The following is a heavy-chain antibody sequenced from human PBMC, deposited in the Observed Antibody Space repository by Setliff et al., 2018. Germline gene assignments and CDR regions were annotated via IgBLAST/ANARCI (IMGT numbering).Heavy chain of an antibody. CDR3: ARTPAAGTGDAFDI. D-gene: IGHD6-13*01. J-gene: IGHJ3*02. Sequence: SETLSLTCTVSGGSGDYYWSWIRQPPGKGLEWIGYISNSGSTYYKSSLKSRLTISIDTSKSQFSLKLGSVTAADTAMYYCARTPAAGTGDAFDIWGQGTMVTV. V-gene: IGHV4-30-4*08. CDR2: ISNSGST. CDR1: GGSGDYY.